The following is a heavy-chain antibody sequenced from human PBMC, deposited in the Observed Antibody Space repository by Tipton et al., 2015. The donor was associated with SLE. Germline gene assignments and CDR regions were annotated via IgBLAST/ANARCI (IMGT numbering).Heavy chain of an antibody. V-gene: IGHV4-59*01. CDR1: GGSLSPYY. D-gene: IGHD2-2*01. CDR3: ARRGNIIVIPAGDWFDP. CDR2: IYYTGST. Sequence: TLSLTCTVSGGSLSPYYWTWIRQPPGKGLEWIGDIYYTGSTNYRPSLKSRVTISVDMSKNHFSLRLSSVTAADTAVYYCARRGNIIVIPAGDWFDPWGQGTLVTVSS. J-gene: IGHJ5*02.